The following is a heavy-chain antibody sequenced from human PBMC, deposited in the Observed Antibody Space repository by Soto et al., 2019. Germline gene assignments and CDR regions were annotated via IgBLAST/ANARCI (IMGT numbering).Heavy chain of an antibody. J-gene: IGHJ4*02. Sequence: QVQLQESGPGLVKPSQILSLTCTVSGGSISSGDYYWSWLRQPPGKGLEWIGYIYYSGSTYYNPSLKSRVTISVDTSKNQFSLKLSSVTAADTAVYYCAREATIAARLDSWGQGTLVTVSS. D-gene: IGHD6-6*01. CDR3: AREATIAARLDS. V-gene: IGHV4-30-4*01. CDR2: IYYSGST. CDR1: GGSISSGDYY.